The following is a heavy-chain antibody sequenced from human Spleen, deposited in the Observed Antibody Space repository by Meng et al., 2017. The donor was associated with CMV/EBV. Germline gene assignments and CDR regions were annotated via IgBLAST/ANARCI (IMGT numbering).Heavy chain of an antibody. V-gene: IGHV3-11*01. Sequence: GESLKISCVASGFHFSDYYMTWVRQAPGKALEWVLTISSGGGTINYADSVKGRFTSSRDNAKNSVYLQMNNLRAEDTAVYYCARWLDDSGDHFFDNWGRGTLVTVSS. CDR2: ISSGGGTI. J-gene: IGHJ4*02. D-gene: IGHD4-17*01. CDR3: ARWLDDSGDHFFDN. CDR1: GFHFSDYY.